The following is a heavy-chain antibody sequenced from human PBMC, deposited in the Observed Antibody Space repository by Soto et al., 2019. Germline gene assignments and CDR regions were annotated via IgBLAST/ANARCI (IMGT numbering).Heavy chain of an antibody. CDR3: ARVGYGDYGRGYYFDF. CDR2: IDYTGGT. Sequence: SETLSLTXSVSGASIRDGDYYWSWLRQPPGKGPEWIGIIDYTGGTHYNPTLTGPVSMSVDTSANQFSLKVNFVTAADSAVYYCARVGYGDYGRGYYFDFWGPGILVTVSS. D-gene: IGHD4-17*01. V-gene: IGHV4-30-4*01. J-gene: IGHJ4*02. CDR1: GASIRDGDYY.